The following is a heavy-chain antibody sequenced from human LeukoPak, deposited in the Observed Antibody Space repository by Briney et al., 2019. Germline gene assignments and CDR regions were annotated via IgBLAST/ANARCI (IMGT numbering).Heavy chain of an antibody. V-gene: IGHV4-4*02. CDR2: IYHSGST. CDR1: GGSISSSNW. CDR3: ARTTPLASDFWSGYYPFFDY. J-gene: IGHJ4*02. Sequence: SGTLSLTCAVSGGSISSSNWWSWVRQPPGKGLEWIGEIYHSGSTNYNPSLKSRVTISVDKSKNQFSLKLSPVTAADTAVYYCARTTPLASDFWSGYYPFFDYWGQGTLVTVSS. D-gene: IGHD3-3*01.